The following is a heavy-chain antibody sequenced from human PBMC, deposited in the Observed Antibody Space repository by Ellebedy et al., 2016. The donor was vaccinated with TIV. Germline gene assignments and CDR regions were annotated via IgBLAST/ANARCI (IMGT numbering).Heavy chain of an antibody. Sequence: ASVKVSXKASGYTFTGHYLHWVRQAPGQELEWMGWINPNSGVTNYAQKFQGRVTMARDRSISTAYMEVTRLRSDDTAVYYCARGALYYYAMDVWGLGTTVTVSS. D-gene: IGHD3-3*02. CDR1: GYTFTGHY. CDR3: ARGALYYYAMDV. CDR2: INPNSGVT. J-gene: IGHJ6*02. V-gene: IGHV1-2*02.